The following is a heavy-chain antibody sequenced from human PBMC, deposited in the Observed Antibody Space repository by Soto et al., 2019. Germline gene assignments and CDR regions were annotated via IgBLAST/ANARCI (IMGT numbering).Heavy chain of an antibody. CDR2: IYYSGST. J-gene: IGHJ5*02. V-gene: IGHV4-31*03. CDR1: GGSISSGDYY. D-gene: IGHD3-3*01. CDR3: ARWWSGSRQGFDP. Sequence: QVQLQESGPGLVKPSQTLSLTCTVSGGSISSGDYYWSWIRQHPGKGLEWIGYIYYSGSTYYNPSRTGRVTISVDTSKNQFSLKLSSVTAADTAVYYCARWWSGSRQGFDPWGQGTLVTVSS.